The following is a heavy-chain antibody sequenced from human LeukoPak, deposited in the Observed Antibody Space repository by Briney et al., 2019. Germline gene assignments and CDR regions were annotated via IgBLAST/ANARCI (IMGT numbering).Heavy chain of an antibody. D-gene: IGHD6-19*01. CDR3: ARGLSSTVAGTPKYYFDY. J-gene: IGHJ4*02. V-gene: IGHV3-33*01. CDR1: GFSFSSYG. CDR2: IWYDGSNE. Sequence: PGRSLRLSCAASGFSFSSYGMHWVRQAPDKGLERVAVIWYDGSNEDYADSVKGRFTISRDNSKNTLYLQMNSLRAEDTAVYYCARGLSSTVAGTPKYYFDYWGQGTLVTVSS.